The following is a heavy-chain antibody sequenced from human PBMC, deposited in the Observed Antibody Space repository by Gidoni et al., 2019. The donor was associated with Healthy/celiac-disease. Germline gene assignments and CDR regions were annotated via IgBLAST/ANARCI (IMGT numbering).Heavy chain of an antibody. CDR2: IIPIFGTA. CDR1: GGTFSSYA. CDR3: ARGRLRAGPATYYYYYYGMDV. V-gene: IGHV1-69*01. J-gene: IGHJ6*02. Sequence: QVQLVQSGAEVKKPGSSVKVSCKASGGTFSSYAISWVRQAPGQGLEWMGGIIPIFGTANYAQKFQGRVTITADESTSTAYMELSSLRSEDTAVYYCARGRLRAGPATYYYYYYGMDVWGQGTTVTVSS. D-gene: IGHD3-16*01.